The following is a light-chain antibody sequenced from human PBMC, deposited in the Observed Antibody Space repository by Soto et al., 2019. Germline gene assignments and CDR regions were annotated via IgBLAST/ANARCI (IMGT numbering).Light chain of an antibody. J-gene: IGKJ1*01. CDR2: GAS. V-gene: IGKV3-20*01. Sequence: EIVLTQSPGTLSLSPGERATLSCRASQSVSSSYLAWYQQKPGQAPRVLIYGASSRATGIPDRFSGSGSGTDFTLTISSLEPEDFAVYYCQQYGSSPATFGQGTKVEIK. CDR1: QSVSSSY. CDR3: QQYGSSPAT.